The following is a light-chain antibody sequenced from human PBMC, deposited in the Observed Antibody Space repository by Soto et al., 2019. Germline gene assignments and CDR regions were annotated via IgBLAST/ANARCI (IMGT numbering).Light chain of an antibody. J-gene: IGKJ3*01. CDR3: QQYGTSPLT. CDR2: GAS. V-gene: IGKV3-20*01. CDR1: QSVTNNY. Sequence: ELVLTQSPGTLSLSPGERATLSCRASQSVTNNYLAWYQQKPGQAPRLLIYGASSRATGIPDRFSGSVSGTDFTLAISRLDPEDFAVYYCQQYGTSPLTFGPGTKVDIK.